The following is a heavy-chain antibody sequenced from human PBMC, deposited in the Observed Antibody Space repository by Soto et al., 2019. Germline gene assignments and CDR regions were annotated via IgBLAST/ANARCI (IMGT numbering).Heavy chain of an antibody. CDR3: AKGSDTFFYHYYGLDL. D-gene: IGHD5-18*01. J-gene: IGHJ6*02. CDR2: ISFDGSNE. Sequence: GGSLRLSCAVSGFTFSRYGMHWVRQAPGKGLEWVAVISFDGSNEDYADSVKGRFTISRDNSKNMLYLQMNSLRAEDTAVYYCAKGSDTFFYHYYGLDLWGQGTTVTVS. CDR1: GFTFSRYG. V-gene: IGHV3-30*18.